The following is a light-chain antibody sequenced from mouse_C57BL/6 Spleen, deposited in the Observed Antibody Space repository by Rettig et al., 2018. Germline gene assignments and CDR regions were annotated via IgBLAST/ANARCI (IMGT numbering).Light chain of an antibody. CDR2: LTS. J-gene: IGKJ1*01. CDR1: SSVSY. Sequence: QIVLTQSPALMSASPGEKVTMTCSASSSVSYMYWYQQKPRSSPKPWIYLTSNLASGVPARFSGSGSGTSYSLTISSMEAEDAATYYCQQWSSNPWTFGGGTKLEIK. V-gene: IGKV4-68*01. CDR3: QQWSSNPWT.